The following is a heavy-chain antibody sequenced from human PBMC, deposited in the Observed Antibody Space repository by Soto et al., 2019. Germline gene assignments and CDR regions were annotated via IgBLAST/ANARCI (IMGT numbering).Heavy chain of an antibody. Sequence: PGGSLRLSCAASGFTFSSYAMSWVRQAPGKGLEWVSAISGSGGSTYYADSVKGRFTTSRDNSKNTLYLQMNSLRAEDTAVYYCAKYGPPSPYSSPPDYYYMDVWGKGTTVTVSS. CDR3: AKYGPPSPYSSPPDYYYMDV. J-gene: IGHJ6*03. D-gene: IGHD6-13*01. CDR2: ISGSGGST. CDR1: GFTFSSYA. V-gene: IGHV3-23*01.